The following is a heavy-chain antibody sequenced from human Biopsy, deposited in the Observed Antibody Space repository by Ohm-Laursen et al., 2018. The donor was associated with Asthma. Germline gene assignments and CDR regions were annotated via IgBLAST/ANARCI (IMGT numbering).Heavy chain of an antibody. CDR3: ARLSLNDSLDP. CDR1: GASVSTPNY. V-gene: IGHV4-39*01. D-gene: IGHD1-1*01. CDR2: VYYTGNT. J-gene: IGHJ5*02. Sequence: GTLSLTCCVSGASVSTPNYWAWIRQPPGKRLEWVGSVYYTGNTYYNQSLKSRLSLSVYTSRNKFSLRLRCVTAADTAVFYCARLSLNDSLDPWGRGTLVTVSS.